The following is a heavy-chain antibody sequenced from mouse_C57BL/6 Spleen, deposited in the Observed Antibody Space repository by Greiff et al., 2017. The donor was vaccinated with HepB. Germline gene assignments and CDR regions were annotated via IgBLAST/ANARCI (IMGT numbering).Heavy chain of an antibody. D-gene: IGHD2-2*01. CDR2: IWRGGST. Sequence: QVQLQQSGPGLVQPSQSLSITCTVSGFSLTSYGVHWVRQSPGKGLEWLGVIWRGGSTDYTAAFMSRLSITKDNSKSQVFFKMNSLQADDTAIYYCAKNGDYGYDVGFAYWGQGTLVTVSA. J-gene: IGHJ3*01. CDR3: AKNGDYGYDVGFAY. CDR1: GFSLTSYG. V-gene: IGHV2-5*01.